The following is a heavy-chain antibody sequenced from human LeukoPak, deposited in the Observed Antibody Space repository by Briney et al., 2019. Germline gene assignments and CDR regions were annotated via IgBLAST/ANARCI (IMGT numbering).Heavy chain of an antibody. J-gene: IGHJ4*02. D-gene: IGHD3-22*01. CDR3: ARTRYYYDSSGYYPLFDY. CDR1: GGSISSSSYY. CDR2: IYYSGST. V-gene: IGHV4-39*07. Sequence: SETLSLTCTVSGGSISSSSYYWGWIRQPPGKGLEWIGSIYYSGSTYYNPSLKSRDTISVDTSKNQFSLKLSSVTAADTAVYYCARTRYYYDSSGYYPLFDYWGQGTLVTVSS.